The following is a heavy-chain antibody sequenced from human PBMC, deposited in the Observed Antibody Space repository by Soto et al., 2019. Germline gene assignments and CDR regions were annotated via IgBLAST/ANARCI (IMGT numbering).Heavy chain of an antibody. J-gene: IGHJ5*02. CDR1: GFTFSSYA. CDR3: ARDSMMPYYDFWSGYYTGPVWFDP. D-gene: IGHD3-3*01. V-gene: IGHV3-23*01. CDR2: ISGSGGST. Sequence: GGSLRLSCAASGFTFSSYAMSWVRPAPGKGLEWVSAISGSGGSTYYADSVKGRFTISRDNAKNSLYLQMNSLRAEDTAVYYCARDSMMPYYDFWSGYYTGPVWFDPWGQGTLVTVSS.